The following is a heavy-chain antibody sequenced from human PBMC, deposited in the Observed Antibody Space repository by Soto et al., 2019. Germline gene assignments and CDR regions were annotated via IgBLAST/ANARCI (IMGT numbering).Heavy chain of an antibody. J-gene: IGHJ4*02. CDR2: IVVGSGNT. CDR1: GFTFTRSA. Sequence: GASVKVSCKASGFTFTRSAMQWVRQARGQRLEWIGWIVVGSGNTKYAQKFQERVTITRDTSTCTAYMELSSLRSEDTAVYYCAKGLRGYFDYWGQGTLVTVSS. V-gene: IGHV1-58*02. D-gene: IGHD3-10*01. CDR3: AKGLRGYFDY.